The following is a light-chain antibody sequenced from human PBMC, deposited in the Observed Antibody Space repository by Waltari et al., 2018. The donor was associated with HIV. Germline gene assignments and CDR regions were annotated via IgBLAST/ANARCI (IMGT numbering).Light chain of an antibody. CDR2: EGS. CDR1: HSDFWNYNL. J-gene: IGLJ1*01. V-gene: IGLV2-23*01. Sequence: QFAPNQPASVSGSPGQAITHSCTGTHSDFWNYNLVSRLQQHPGKAPKVMIYEGSKRPSGVSNRFSGSKSGNTASLTISGLQAEDEADYYCCSYTGSSTRRPYVFGTGTKVTVL. CDR3: CSYTGSSTRRPYV.